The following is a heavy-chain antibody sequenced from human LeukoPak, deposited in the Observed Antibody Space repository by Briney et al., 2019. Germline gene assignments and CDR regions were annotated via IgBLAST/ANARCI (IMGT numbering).Heavy chain of an antibody. V-gene: IGHV4-59*12. CDR3: ARGSVYYEQFDY. D-gene: IGHD3-22*01. J-gene: IGHJ4*02. CDR1: GGSISSYY. CDR2: IYYSGST. Sequence: SETLSLTCTVSGGSISSYYWSWIRQPPGKGLEWIGYIYYSGSTNYNPSLKSRVTISVDTSKNQFSLKLSSVTAADTAVYYCARGSVYYEQFDYWGQGTLVTVSS.